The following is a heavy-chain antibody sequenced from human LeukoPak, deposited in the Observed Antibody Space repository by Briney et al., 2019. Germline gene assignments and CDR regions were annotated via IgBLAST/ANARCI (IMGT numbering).Heavy chain of an antibody. V-gene: IGHV1-2*02. CDR2: INPNSGGT. CDR1: GYTFTDYY. Sequence: ASVKVSCKASGYTFTDYYMHWVRQAPGQGLEWMGWINPNSGGTNYAQKFQGRVTMTRDTSISTAYMELSSLRSEDTAVYYCASDYGGNTWAFDIWGQGTMVTVSS. J-gene: IGHJ3*02. D-gene: IGHD4-23*01. CDR3: ASDYGGNTWAFDI.